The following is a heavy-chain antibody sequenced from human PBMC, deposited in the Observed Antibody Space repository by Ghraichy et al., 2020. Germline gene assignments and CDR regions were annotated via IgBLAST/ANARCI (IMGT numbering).Heavy chain of an antibody. V-gene: IGHV4-4*07. CDR1: GGSLSNYY. D-gene: IGHD1-14*01. CDR3: VGAPAGTYPFDF. Sequence: ESLNISCTVSGGSLSNYYWNWIRQSAEKGLEWIGRVYTTGKTNYRPSLNRRLTMSLDTSSNQLTLQFTSVTAADTAVYYCVGAPAGTYPFDFWGQGTLVTVSS. CDR2: VYTTGKT. J-gene: IGHJ4*02.